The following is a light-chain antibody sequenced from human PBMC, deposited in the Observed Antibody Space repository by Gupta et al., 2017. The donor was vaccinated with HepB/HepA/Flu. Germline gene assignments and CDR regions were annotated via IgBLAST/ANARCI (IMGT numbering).Light chain of an antibody. V-gene: IGLV1-40*01. Sequence: QSVLTQPPSVSGAPGQRVTISCTGSSPNIGAGYDVHWYQQLPGTAPKLLIYGNSNRPSGVPDRFSGSKSGTSASLAITGLQAEDEADYYCQSYDSSLSGLYWVFGGGTKLTVL. J-gene: IGLJ3*02. CDR2: GNS. CDR3: QSYDSSLSGLYWV. CDR1: SPNIGAGYD.